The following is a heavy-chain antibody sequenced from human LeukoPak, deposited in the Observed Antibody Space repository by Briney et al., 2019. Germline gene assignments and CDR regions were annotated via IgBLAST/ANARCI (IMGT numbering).Heavy chain of an antibody. Sequence: PSETLSLTCTVSGGSISSYYWSWIRQPPGKGLEWIGYIYYSGGTNYNPSLKSRVTISVDTSKNQFSLKLSSVTAADTAVYYCARDAPYCGGDCYYDLWGRGTLVTVSS. CDR1: GGSISSYY. J-gene: IGHJ2*01. CDR2: IYYSGGT. CDR3: ARDAPYCGGDCYYDL. D-gene: IGHD2-21*01. V-gene: IGHV4-59*01.